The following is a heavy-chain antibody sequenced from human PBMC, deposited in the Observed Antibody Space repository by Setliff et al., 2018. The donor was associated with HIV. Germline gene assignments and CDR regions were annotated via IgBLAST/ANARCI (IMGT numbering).Heavy chain of an antibody. V-gene: IGHV1-46*01. CDR2: ISPSGGGT. CDR1: GYTFTTYS. D-gene: IGHD2-21*02. CDR3: ARGGLLFGMMNYFDS. Sequence: ASVKVSCKASGYTFTTYSIYWVRQAPGQGLEWMGIISPSGGGTRDAQKFQGRISMTSDTSTSTVYMELSSLRSEDTAVYYCARGGLLFGMMNYFDSWGQGTLVTVSS. J-gene: IGHJ4*02.